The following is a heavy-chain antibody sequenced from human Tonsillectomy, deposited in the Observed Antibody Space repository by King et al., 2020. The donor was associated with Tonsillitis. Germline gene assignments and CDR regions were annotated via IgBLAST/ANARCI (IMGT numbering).Heavy chain of an antibody. CDR3: AKSIGGGWLQWGDNWFDP. Sequence: QLVQSGGGVVQPGGSLRLSCAASGFTFNTYGMHWVRQAPGKGLEWLAFIRYDGTNKYYGDSVKGRFTISRDNSKNTLYLQMNSLRTEDAAIYYCAKSIGGGWLQWGDNWFDPWGQGTRVTVSS. J-gene: IGHJ5*02. V-gene: IGHV3-30*02. CDR1: GFTFNTYG. CDR2: IRYDGTNK. D-gene: IGHD5-24*01.